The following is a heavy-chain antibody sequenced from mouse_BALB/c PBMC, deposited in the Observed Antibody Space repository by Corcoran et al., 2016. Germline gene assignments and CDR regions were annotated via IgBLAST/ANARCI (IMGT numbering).Heavy chain of an antibody. D-gene: IGHD2-4*01. Sequence: LVKTGASVKISCKASGYSFTGYYMHWVKQSHGKSLEWIGYISCYNGATSYNQKFKGKATFTVDTSSSTAYMQFNSLTSEDSAVYYSGRRDFDSWYYDVWGAGTTVTVSS. CDR1: GYSFTGYY. CDR3: GRRDFDSWYYDV. CDR2: ISCYNGAT. V-gene: IGHV1S34*01. J-gene: IGHJ1*01.